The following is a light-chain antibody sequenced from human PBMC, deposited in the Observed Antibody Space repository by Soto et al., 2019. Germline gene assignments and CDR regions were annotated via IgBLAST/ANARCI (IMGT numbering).Light chain of an antibody. J-gene: IGLJ2*01. Sequence: QSALTQPRSVSGSPGQSVTISCTGTSSDVGSYNSVSWYQQHPGKAPKLMIYDVSKRPSGVPDHFSGSKSGNTASLTISGLQAEDEADYYCCSYAGNHTLIFGGGTKVTVL. CDR3: CSYAGNHTLI. CDR1: SSDVGSYNS. V-gene: IGLV2-11*01. CDR2: DVS.